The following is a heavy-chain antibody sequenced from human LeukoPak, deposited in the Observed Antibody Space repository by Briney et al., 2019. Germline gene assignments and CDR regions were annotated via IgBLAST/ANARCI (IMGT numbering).Heavy chain of an antibody. CDR3: ARVVRSNFGVVIIPYDY. V-gene: IGHV4-34*01. D-gene: IGHD3-3*01. Sequence: SETLSLTCAVYGVSFSGYYWSWLRQPPGKGLEWVGEINHSGSTNYNPSLKSRVTISVDTSKNQFSLKLSSVTAADTAVYYCARVVRSNFGVVIIPYDYWGQGTLVTVSS. CDR1: GVSFSGYY. CDR2: INHSGST. J-gene: IGHJ4*02.